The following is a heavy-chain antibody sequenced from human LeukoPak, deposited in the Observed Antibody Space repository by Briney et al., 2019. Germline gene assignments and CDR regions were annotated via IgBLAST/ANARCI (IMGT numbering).Heavy chain of an antibody. CDR1: GGSISSYY. V-gene: IGHV4-4*07. CDR3: ARETGYYGSGSGIDY. J-gene: IGHJ4*02. D-gene: IGHD3-10*01. CDR2: IYTSGST. Sequence: KPSETLSLACTVSGGSISSYYWSWIRQPAGKGLEWIGRIYTSGSTNYNPSLKSRVTMSVDTSKNQFSLKLSSVTAADTAVYYCARETGYYGSGSGIDYWGQGTLVTVSS.